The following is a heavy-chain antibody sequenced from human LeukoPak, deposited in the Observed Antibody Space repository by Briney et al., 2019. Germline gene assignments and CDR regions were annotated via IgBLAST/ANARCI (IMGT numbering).Heavy chain of an antibody. V-gene: IGHV3-11*01. CDR1: GFTFSDYY. Sequence: GGSLRLSCAASGFTFSDYYMSWIRQAPGKGLEWVAYITSTGDDIYYADSVRGRFTNSRDNAKNALFLRMSSLRVEDTATYYCASDIVATSGDFWGQGTLVSVSS. D-gene: IGHD5-12*01. CDR2: ITSTGDDI. J-gene: IGHJ4*02. CDR3: ASDIVATSGDF.